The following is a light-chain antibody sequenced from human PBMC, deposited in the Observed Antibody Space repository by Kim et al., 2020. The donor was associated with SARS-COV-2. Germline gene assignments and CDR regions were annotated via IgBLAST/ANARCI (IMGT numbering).Light chain of an antibody. CDR1: NSNIGNNY. CDR3: ASWGDSLSWV. CDR2: RNN. V-gene: IGLV1-47*01. Sequence: QSVLTQPPSASGTPGQRVTISCSGSNSNIGNNYVYWYQQFPGTAPKLLIYRNNYRPSGVPDRFSAAKSGTSASLAISGLRSEDEAHYYCASWGDSLSWVFGGGTKLTVL. J-gene: IGLJ3*02.